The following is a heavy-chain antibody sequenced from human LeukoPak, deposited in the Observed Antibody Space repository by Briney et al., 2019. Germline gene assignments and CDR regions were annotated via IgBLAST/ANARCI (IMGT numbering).Heavy chain of an antibody. CDR3: AKDSQLDYYDSSGYPET. D-gene: IGHD3-22*01. J-gene: IGHJ5*02. CDR1: GFTFSSYG. Sequence: GGSLRLSCAASGFTFSSYGMHWVRQAPGKGLEWVAVIWYDGSNKYYADSVKGRFTISRDNSKNTLYLQMNSLRAEDTAVYYCAKDSQLDYYDSSGYPETWGQGTLVTVSS. V-gene: IGHV3-33*06. CDR2: IWYDGSNK.